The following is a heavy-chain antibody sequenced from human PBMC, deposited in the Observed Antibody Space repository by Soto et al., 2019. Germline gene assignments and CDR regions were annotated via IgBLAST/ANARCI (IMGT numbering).Heavy chain of an antibody. CDR3: ARASYDILTGNWVVGWFDP. V-gene: IGHV4-39*01. CDR2: IYYIGST. J-gene: IGHJ5*02. Sequence: SETLSLTCTVSGGSISSSIYYWGWTRHPPGNGLEWIGSIYYIGSTYYNPSLKSRVTISVDTSKNQFSLKLSSVTAADTAVYYCARASYDILTGNWVVGWFDPWGQG. D-gene: IGHD3-9*01. CDR1: GGSISSSIYY.